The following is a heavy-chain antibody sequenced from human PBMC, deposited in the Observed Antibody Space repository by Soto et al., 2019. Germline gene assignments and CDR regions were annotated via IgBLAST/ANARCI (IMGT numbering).Heavy chain of an antibody. CDR1: GGSVTSDRYY. J-gene: IGHJ3*02. CDR3: ATPAGGAFDI. V-gene: IGHV4-61*01. CDR2: VYYDGST. D-gene: IGHD3-10*01. Sequence: SETLSLACTVSGGSVTSDRYYWSWIRQPPGKGLEWIGYVYYDGSTNYNPSLKSRVIISLDTSKRQFSLRLTSLTAADTAVYYCATPAGGAFDIWGPGTMVTVSS.